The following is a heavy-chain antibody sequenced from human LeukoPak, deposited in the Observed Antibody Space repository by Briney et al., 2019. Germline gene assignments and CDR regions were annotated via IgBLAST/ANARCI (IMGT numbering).Heavy chain of an antibody. J-gene: IGHJ4*02. V-gene: IGHV4-59*12. CDR1: GGSISSYY. CDR3: ARDVDNGDYFYYFDY. D-gene: IGHD4-17*01. CDR2: IYYSGST. Sequence: PSETLSLTCTVSGGSISSYYWSWIRQPPGKGLEWIGYIYYSGSTNYNPSLKSRVTMSVDTSKNQFSLKLSSVTAADTAVYYCARDVDNGDYFYYFDYWGQGTLVTVSS.